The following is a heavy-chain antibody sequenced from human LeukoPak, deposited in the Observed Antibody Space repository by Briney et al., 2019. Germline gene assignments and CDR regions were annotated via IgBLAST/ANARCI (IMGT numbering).Heavy chain of an antibody. CDR2: IHFSGTT. D-gene: IGHD3-10*01. V-gene: IGHV4-39*01. CDR3: ARFRGVVSSSLLDF. CDR1: GDSISSSGYY. J-gene: IGHJ4*02. Sequence: PSETLSLTCTVSGDSISSSGYYWGWIRQPPGKGPEWIGIIHFSGTTYYNPSLKSRVTISVDTSKNQFSLKLTSVTAADTAVYYCARFRGVVSSSLLDFWGQGTLVTVSS.